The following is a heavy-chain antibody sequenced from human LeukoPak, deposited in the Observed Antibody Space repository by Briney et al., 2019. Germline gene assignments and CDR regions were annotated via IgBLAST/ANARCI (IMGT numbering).Heavy chain of an antibody. D-gene: IGHD3-10*01. J-gene: IGHJ4*02. V-gene: IGHV3-30-3*01. CDR3: ARVSGSGSYFSYYFDY. CDR1: GFTFSSYA. CDR2: ISYDGSNK. Sequence: GGSLRLSCAASGFTFSSYAMRWVRQAPGKGLEWVAVISYDGSNKYYADSVKGRFTISRDNSKHTLYLQMNSLRAEDTAVYYCARVSGSGSYFSYYFDYWGQGTLVTVSS.